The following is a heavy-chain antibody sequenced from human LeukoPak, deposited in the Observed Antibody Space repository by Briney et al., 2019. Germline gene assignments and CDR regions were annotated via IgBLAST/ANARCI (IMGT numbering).Heavy chain of an antibody. CDR2: INSDGSST. J-gene: IGHJ3*02. V-gene: IGHV3-74*01. D-gene: IGHD3-22*01. CDR1: GFTFSSYW. Sequence: PGGSLRLSCAASGFTFSSYWMHWVRQAPGKGLVWVSRINSDGSSTSYADSVKGRFTISRDNAKNTLYLLMNSLRAEDTAVYYCARDITMIDPPIWGQGTMVTVSS. CDR3: ARDITMIDPPI.